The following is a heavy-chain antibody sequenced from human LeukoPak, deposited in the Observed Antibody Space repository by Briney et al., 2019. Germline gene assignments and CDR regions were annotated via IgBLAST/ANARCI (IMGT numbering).Heavy chain of an antibody. CDR2: IYTRANA. CDR3: ARALTGAFRIGAFDI. D-gene: IGHD7-27*01. CDR1: GASINEYC. V-gene: IGHV4-4*07. Sequence: SETLSLTCTVSGASINEYCWSWIRQPAGKGLEWIGRIYTRANAVYAPSLKSRVTMSADPSKNQLSLKLTSVTAADTAVYYCARALTGAFRIGAFDIWGQGTLVTVSS. J-gene: IGHJ3*02.